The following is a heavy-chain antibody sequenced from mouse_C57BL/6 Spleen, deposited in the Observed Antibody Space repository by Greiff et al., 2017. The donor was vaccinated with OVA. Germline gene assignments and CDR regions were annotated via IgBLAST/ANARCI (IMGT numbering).Heavy chain of an antibody. Sequence: QVQLQQPGAELVKPGASVKMSCKASGYTFTSYWITWVKQRPGQGLEWIGDIYPGSGSTNHNEKFKSKATLTVDTSSSTAYMQLSSLTSEDSAVYYCARYDYDQAWFAYWGQGTLVTVSA. CDR3: ARYDYDQAWFAY. CDR1: GYTFTSYW. J-gene: IGHJ3*01. V-gene: IGHV1-55*01. D-gene: IGHD2-4*01. CDR2: IYPGSGST.